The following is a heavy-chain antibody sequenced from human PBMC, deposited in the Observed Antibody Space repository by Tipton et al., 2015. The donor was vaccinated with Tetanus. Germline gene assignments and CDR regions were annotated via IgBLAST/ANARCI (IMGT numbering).Heavy chain of an antibody. J-gene: IGHJ2*01. D-gene: IGHD5-18*01. CDR2: IYYSGST. V-gene: IGHV4-31*03. CDR3: ARASDIQLWLRYWYFDL. Sequence: TLSLTCTVSGGSISSGGYYWSWIRQHPGKGLEWIGYIYYSGSTYYNPSLKSRVTISVDTSKNQFSLKLSSVTAADTAVYYCARASDIQLWLRYWYFDLWGRGTLVTVSS. CDR1: GGSISSGGYY.